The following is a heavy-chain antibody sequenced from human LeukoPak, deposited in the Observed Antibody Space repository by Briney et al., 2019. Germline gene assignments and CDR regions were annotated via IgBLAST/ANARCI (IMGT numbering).Heavy chain of an antibody. CDR3: AKSQWDLDAFDI. CDR2: ISYDGSNK. Sequence: GGSLRLSCAASGFTFSSYGMHWVRQAPGKGLEWAAVISYDGSNKYYADSVKGRFTISRDNSKNTLYLQMNSLRAEDTAVYYCAKSQWDLDAFDIWGQGTMVTVSS. CDR1: GFTFSSYG. J-gene: IGHJ3*02. D-gene: IGHD1-26*01. V-gene: IGHV3-30*18.